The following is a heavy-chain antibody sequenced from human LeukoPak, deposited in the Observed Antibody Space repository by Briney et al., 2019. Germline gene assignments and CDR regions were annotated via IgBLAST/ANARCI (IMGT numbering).Heavy chain of an antibody. CDR2: IYATGST. V-gene: IGHV4-4*07. Sequence: SGTLSLTCSVSGGSMNNYYWNWIRQSADKGLEWIGRIYATGSTDHNPSLKSRVTLSLDTSQNHFSLILTPVTAADTAVYFCARDKAGDSDSSGYYYNRGLDQWGQGILVTVSS. D-gene: IGHD3-22*01. CDR1: GGSMNNYY. J-gene: IGHJ4*02. CDR3: ARDKAGDSDSSGYYYNRGLDQ.